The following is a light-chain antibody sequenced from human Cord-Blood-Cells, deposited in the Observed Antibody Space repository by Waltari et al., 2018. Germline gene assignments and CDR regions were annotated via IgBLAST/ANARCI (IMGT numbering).Light chain of an antibody. Sequence: EIVLTPSPGTLSLSPGERATLPCRASQSVSSSYLAWYQQKPGQAPRLLIYGASSRATGIPDRFSGSGSGTDFTLTISRLEPEDFAVYYCQQYGSSPNTFGQGTKLEIK. J-gene: IGKJ2*01. CDR2: GAS. V-gene: IGKV3-20*01. CDR3: QQYGSSPNT. CDR1: QSVSSSY.